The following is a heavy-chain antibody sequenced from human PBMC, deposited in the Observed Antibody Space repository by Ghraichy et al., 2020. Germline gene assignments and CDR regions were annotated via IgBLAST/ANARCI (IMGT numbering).Heavy chain of an antibody. Sequence: GGSMRLSCAASGFTFSSYAINWVRQAPGKGLEWVSGISGSGGTTYYADSVKGRFTISRDNSKNTLYLQMNSLRADDTAAFYCAKGGYSLYYFDYWGQGTLVTVSS. CDR2: ISGSGGTT. CDR1: GFTFSSYA. V-gene: IGHV3-23*01. D-gene: IGHD4-23*01. CDR3: AKGGYSLYYFDY. J-gene: IGHJ4*02.